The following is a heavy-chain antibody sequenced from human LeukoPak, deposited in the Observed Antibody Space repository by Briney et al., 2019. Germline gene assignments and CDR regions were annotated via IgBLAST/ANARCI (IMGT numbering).Heavy chain of an antibody. J-gene: IGHJ3*02. D-gene: IGHD3-22*01. CDR3: ARAIYDSSGYYYNPLDAFDI. CDR1: GYTFNNHY. V-gene: IGHV1-46*02. CDR2: INPSGGST. Sequence: ASVKVSCKASGYTFNNHYMYWVRQAPGQGLEWMGVINPSGGSTSYAQKFQGRVTMTRDTSTRTVYMEVNSLRSEDTAVYYCARAIYDSSGYYYNPLDAFDIWGQGTMVTVSS.